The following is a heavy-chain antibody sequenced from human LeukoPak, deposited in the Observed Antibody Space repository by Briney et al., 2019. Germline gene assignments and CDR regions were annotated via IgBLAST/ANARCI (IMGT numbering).Heavy chain of an antibody. J-gene: IGHJ3*02. CDR2: IKQDGSEK. CDR3: ARQAGDYYDSSGYPDAFDI. V-gene: IGHV3-7*01. Sequence: GGSLRLSCAASGFTFSSYSMNWVRQAPGKGLEWVANIKQDGSEKYYVDSVKGRFTISRDNAKNSLYLQMNSLRAEDTAVYYCARQAGDYYDSSGYPDAFDIWGQGTMVTVSS. CDR1: GFTFSSYS. D-gene: IGHD3-22*01.